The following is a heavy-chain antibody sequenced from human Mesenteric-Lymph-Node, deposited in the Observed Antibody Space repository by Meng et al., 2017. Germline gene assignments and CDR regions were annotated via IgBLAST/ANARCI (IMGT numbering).Heavy chain of an antibody. D-gene: IGHD3-9*01. V-gene: IGHV3-7*01. CDR1: GFTFSSFW. CDR3: ARIFCTATDRYYDY. Sequence: GGSLRLSCAASGFTFSSFWMSWVRQAPGKGLEWVANINQGGSDKYYMDSVKGRFTISRDNAESSLSLQMNSLRAEDTAVYYCARIFCTATDRYYDYWGQGTLVTVSS. J-gene: IGHJ4*02. CDR2: INQGGSDK.